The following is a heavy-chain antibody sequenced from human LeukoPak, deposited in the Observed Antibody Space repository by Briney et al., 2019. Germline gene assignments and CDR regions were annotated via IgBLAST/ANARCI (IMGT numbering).Heavy chain of an antibody. D-gene: IGHD2-15*01. CDR3: TREEPLVVVAANNWFDP. CDR1: GFTFSSYA. Sequence: GGSLRLSCAASGFTFSSYAMSWVRQAPGKGLEWVSAISGSGGSTYYADSVKGRFTISRDNSKNTLYLQMNSLKTEDTAVYYCTREEPLVVVAANNWFDPWGQGTLVTVSS. V-gene: IGHV3-23*01. CDR2: ISGSGGST. J-gene: IGHJ5*02.